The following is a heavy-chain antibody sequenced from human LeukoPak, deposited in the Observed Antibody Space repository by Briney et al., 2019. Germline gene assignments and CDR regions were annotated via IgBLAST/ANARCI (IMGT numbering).Heavy chain of an antibody. V-gene: IGHV1-8*01. Sequence: ASVKVSCKASGYTFTSYDFNWLRQATGQGPEWMGWMNPNSGATGYAQKFQGRVTMTRSASISTAYMELSSLTFEDTAVYYCARGPPNWGMVGYWGQGTLVTVSS. D-gene: IGHD7-27*01. CDR2: MNPNSGAT. J-gene: IGHJ4*02. CDR1: GYTFTSYD. CDR3: ARGPPNWGMVGY.